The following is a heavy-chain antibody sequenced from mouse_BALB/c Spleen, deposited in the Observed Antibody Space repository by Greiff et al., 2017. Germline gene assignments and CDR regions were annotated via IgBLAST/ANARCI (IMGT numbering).Heavy chain of an antibody. D-gene: IGHD1-1*01. V-gene: IGHV5-6*02. CDR2: ISSGGSYT. CDR1: GFTFSSYG. J-gene: IGHJ3*01. CDR3: ARDYGSSYFAWFAY. Sequence: EVKLVESGGDLVKPGGSLKLSCAASGFTFSSYGMSWVRQTPDKRLEWVATISSGGSYTYYPDSVKGRFTISRDNAKNTLYLQMSSLKSEDTAMYYCARDYGSSYFAWFAYWGQGTLVTVSA.